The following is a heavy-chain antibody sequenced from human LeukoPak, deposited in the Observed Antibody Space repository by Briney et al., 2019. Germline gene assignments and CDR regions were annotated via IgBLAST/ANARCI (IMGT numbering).Heavy chain of an antibody. CDR3: AGGRGIAARRGNWFDP. CDR2: INHSGST. J-gene: IGHJ5*02. CDR1: GGPFSGYY. V-gene: IGHV4-34*01. D-gene: IGHD6-6*01. Sequence: SETLSLTCAVYGGPFSGYYWSWIRQPPGKELEWIGEINHSGSTNYNPSLKSRVTISVDTSKNQFSLKPSSVTAADTAVYYCAGGRGIAARRGNWFDPWGQGTLVTVSS.